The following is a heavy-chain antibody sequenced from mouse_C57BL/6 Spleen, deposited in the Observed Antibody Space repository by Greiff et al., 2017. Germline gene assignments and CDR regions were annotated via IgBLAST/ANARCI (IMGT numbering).Heavy chain of an antibody. CDR3: ARGYYYGSGAY. CDR2: IDPSDSYT. V-gene: IGHV1-69*01. CDR1: GYTFTSYW. Sequence: QVQLQQPGAELVMPGASVKLSCKASGYTFTSYWMHWVKQRPGQGLEWIGEIDPSDSYTNYNQKFKGKSTLTVDKSSSTAYMQLSSLTSEDSAVYYGARGYYYGSGAYWGQGTLVTVSA. J-gene: IGHJ3*01. D-gene: IGHD1-1*01.